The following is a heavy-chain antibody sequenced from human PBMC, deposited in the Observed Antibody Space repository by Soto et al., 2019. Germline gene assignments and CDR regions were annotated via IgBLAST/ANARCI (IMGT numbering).Heavy chain of an antibody. CDR2: IGSSGSTI. Sequence: PGGSLRLSCAASGFTFSDYYMSWIRQAPGKGLEWVSYIGSSGSTIYYADSVKGRFTISRDNAKNTLYLQLNSLRPEDTAVYYCARTTAVAGTPEFDYWGQGTLVTAPQ. V-gene: IGHV3-11*04. D-gene: IGHD6-19*01. CDR1: GFTFSDYY. J-gene: IGHJ4*02. CDR3: ARTTAVAGTPEFDY.